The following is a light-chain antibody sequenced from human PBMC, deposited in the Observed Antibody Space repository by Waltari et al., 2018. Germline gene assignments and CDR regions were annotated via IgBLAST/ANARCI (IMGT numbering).Light chain of an antibody. CDR2: DYH. J-gene: IGLJ3*02. CDR3: GTWDSWSLSRGWV. CDR1: SFNIGNNY. V-gene: IGLV1-51*01. Sequence: QSVLTQLPSLSAAPGQRVTISCSGSSFNIGNNYVPWYQRLPGTAPKLLISDYHNRPPPYPARFSTSTSVPSTTLVITGLQPGDEGYSYCGTWDSWSLSRGWVFGGGTRL.